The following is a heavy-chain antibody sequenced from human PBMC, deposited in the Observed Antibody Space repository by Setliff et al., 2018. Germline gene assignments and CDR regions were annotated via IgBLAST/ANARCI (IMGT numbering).Heavy chain of an antibody. J-gene: IGHJ4*02. D-gene: IGHD2-8*01. CDR2: ISAYTGNT. CDR3: SRLVRYCSKTTCQTASGAEG. Sequence: GASVKVSCKASGYTFSHSGITWVRQAPGQGLEWMGWISAYTGNTNYAQKLQGRVTMTTDASTNTAYMELRGLSSDDTAVYYCSRLVRYCSKTTCQTASGAEGWGQGTLVTVSS. V-gene: IGHV1-18*01. CDR1: GYTFSHSG.